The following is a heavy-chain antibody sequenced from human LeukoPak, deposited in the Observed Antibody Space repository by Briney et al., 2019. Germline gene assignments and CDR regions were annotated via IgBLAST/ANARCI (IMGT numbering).Heavy chain of an antibody. CDR3: ARALGGYNIY. Sequence: PGGSLRLSCAASGFTFDDYAMHWVRQAPGKGLEWVSGISWNSGSIGYADSVKGRFTISRDNAKNSLHLQMNSLRAEDTAVYYCARALGGYNIYWGQGTLVTVSS. CDR2: ISWNSGSI. CDR1: GFTFDDYA. D-gene: IGHD5-24*01. J-gene: IGHJ4*02. V-gene: IGHV3-9*01.